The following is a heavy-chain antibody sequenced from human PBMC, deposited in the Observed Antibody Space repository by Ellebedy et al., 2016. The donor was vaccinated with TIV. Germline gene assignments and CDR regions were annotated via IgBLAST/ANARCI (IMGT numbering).Heavy chain of an antibody. CDR1: GFTFSTYG. CDR3: ARHGGDY. J-gene: IGHJ4*02. V-gene: IGHV3-23*01. D-gene: IGHD3-16*01. Sequence: GESLKISXAASGFTFSTYGMSWVRQAPGRGLEWVSSIGSAETSTYYADSVKGRFIISRDNSRNTLHLQMNSLRAEDTALYYCARHGGDYWGQGSLVTVSS. CDR2: IGSAETST.